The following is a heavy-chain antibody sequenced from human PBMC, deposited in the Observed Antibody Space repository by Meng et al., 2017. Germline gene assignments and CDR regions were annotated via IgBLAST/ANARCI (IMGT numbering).Heavy chain of an antibody. CDR1: GFPFGNYP. D-gene: IGHD5-12*01. CDR2: ISGSGIFT. V-gene: IGHV3-23*04. Sequence: VYLVGPGGGWVQPGGSLGLSCPASGFPFGNYPMIWVRQAPGKGLELVSGISGSGIFTYYANSVRGRFTSSRDNSKNTLFLQMNSLRAEDTAIYYCAKDGFVAGGQGTLVTVSS. CDR3: AKDGFVA. J-gene: IGHJ4*02.